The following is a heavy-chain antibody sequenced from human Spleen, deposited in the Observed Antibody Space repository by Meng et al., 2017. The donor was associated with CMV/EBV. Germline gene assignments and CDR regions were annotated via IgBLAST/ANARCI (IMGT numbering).Heavy chain of an antibody. V-gene: IGHV3-23*01. CDR2: ISNNGGRT. Sequence: GESLKISCAASGFTFSSYAMSWVRRAPGKGLEWVSAISNNGGRTYDADSVKGRFTISRDNSKNTLFLQMNSLRAEDTAVYYCARTATAAGTYYFDYWGQGTLVTVSS. J-gene: IGHJ4*02. CDR1: GFTFSSYA. D-gene: IGHD6-13*01. CDR3: ARTATAAGTYYFDY.